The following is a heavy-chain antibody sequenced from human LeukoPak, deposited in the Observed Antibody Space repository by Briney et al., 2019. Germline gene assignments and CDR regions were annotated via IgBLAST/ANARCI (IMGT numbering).Heavy chain of an antibody. CDR1: GGSISSGDYY. CDR2: IYYSGST. Sequence: SETLSLTCTVSGGSISSGDYYWSWIRQPPGKGLEWIGYIYYSGSTYYNPSLKSRVTISVDTSKNQFFLKLSSVTAADTAVYYCARGYGGNSLPLFDYWGQGTLVTVSS. D-gene: IGHD4-23*01. J-gene: IGHJ4*02. CDR3: ARGYGGNSLPLFDY. V-gene: IGHV4-30-4*01.